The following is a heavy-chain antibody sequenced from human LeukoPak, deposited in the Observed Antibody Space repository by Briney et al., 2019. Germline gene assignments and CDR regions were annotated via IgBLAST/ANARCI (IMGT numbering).Heavy chain of an antibody. V-gene: IGHV4-34*01. Sequence: SETLSLTCAVYGGSFSGYYWSWIRQPPGNGLEWIGEINHSGSTNYNPSLKSRVTISVDTSKNQFSLKLSSVTAADTAVYYCARGPDIWFGELSPFDYWGQGTLVTVSS. CDR1: GGSFSGYY. CDR3: ARGPDIWFGELSPFDY. J-gene: IGHJ4*02. CDR2: INHSGST. D-gene: IGHD3-10*01.